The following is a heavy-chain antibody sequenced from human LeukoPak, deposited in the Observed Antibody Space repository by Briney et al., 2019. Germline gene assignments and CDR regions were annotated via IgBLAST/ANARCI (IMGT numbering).Heavy chain of an antibody. CDR3: ARVGYYYDSSGSEFDY. V-gene: IGHV4-59*01. Sequence: SETLSLTCTVSGGSISSYYWSWFRQPPGKGLEWIGYIYYSGSTNYNPSLKSRVTISVDTSKNQFSLKLSSVTAADTAVYYCARVGYYYDSSGSEFDYWGQGTLVTVSS. D-gene: IGHD3-22*01. J-gene: IGHJ4*02. CDR1: GGSISSYY. CDR2: IYYSGST.